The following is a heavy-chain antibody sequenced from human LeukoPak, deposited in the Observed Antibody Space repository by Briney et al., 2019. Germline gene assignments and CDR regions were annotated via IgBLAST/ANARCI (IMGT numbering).Heavy chain of an antibody. CDR1: GFTFSSYS. D-gene: IGHD3-3*01. Sequence: GGSLRLSCAASGFTFSSYSMNWVRQAPGKGLEWVSYMSRSSDTIYYADSVKGRFTISRDNAKRSLFLQMNSLRAEDTAIYYCACGVDFSSGSKSGFDYWGLGTLVTVSS. V-gene: IGHV3-48*01. J-gene: IGHJ4*02. CDR2: MSRSSDTI. CDR3: ACGVDFSSGSKSGFDY.